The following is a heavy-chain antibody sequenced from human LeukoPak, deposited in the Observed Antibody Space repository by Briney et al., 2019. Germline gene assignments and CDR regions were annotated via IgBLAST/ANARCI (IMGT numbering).Heavy chain of an antibody. CDR2: INPSGGST. CDR3: ARESYGEEDN. Sequence: ASVKVSCKASGYTFNSYYMHWVRQAPGQGLEWMGIINPSGGSTSYAQKFQGRVTMTRDTFTSTVYMEPSSLRSEDTAVYYCARESYGEEDNWGQGTLVTVSS. J-gene: IGHJ4*02. V-gene: IGHV1-46*02. CDR1: GYTFNSYY. D-gene: IGHD4-17*01.